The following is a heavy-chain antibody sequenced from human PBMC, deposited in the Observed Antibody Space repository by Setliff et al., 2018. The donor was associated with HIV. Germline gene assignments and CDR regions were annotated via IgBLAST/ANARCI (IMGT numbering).Heavy chain of an antibody. V-gene: IGHV3-7*04. J-gene: IGHJ4*02. D-gene: IGHD3-3*01. CDR2: IKQDGSEK. CDR3: LRERNFWSRSPG. Sequence: GSLRLSCTASGFTFSRYWMSWVRQAPGKGLEWVANIKQDGSEKYYVDSVKGRFTISRDNAKNSLSLQMSSLGAEDTAVYYCLRERNFWSRSPGWGQGTLVTVS. CDR1: GFTFSRYW.